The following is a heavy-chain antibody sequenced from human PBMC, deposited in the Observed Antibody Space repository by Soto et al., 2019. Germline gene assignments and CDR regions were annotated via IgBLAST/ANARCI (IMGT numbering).Heavy chain of an antibody. CDR1: GYTFPSYA. CDR3: ARGLNGYLHYFDY. D-gene: IGHD5-18*01. CDR2: INAGNGNT. V-gene: IGHV1-3*01. Sequence: ASVKVSCKASGYTFPSYAIPWVRQAPGQRLEWMGWINAGNGNTKYSQKFQGRVTITRDTSASTAYMELSSLRSEDTAVYYCARGLNGYLHYFDYWGQGTPVTVSS. J-gene: IGHJ4*02.